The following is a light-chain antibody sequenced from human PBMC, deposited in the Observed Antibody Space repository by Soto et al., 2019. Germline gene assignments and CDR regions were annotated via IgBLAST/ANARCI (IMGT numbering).Light chain of an antibody. V-gene: IGLV2-14*01. CDR3: SSYTNSNTLV. CDR2: DVS. CDR1: SDVGVYNY. Sequence: QSALTQPASVSGSPGQSITISCPGSDVGVYNYVSLYQQHPGKAPKLMIYDVSNRPSGVSNRFSGSKSGNTASLTISGLQVEDEADYYCSSYTNSNTLVFGTGTKVTVL. J-gene: IGLJ1*01.